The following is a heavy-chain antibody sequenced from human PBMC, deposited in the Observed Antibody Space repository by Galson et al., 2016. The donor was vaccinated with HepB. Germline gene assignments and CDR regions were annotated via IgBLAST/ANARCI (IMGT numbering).Heavy chain of an antibody. D-gene: IGHD2-21*02. Sequence: SVKVSCKASEYTFTAYYLHWVRQAPGQGLEWMGWTNPHSGATNYAKKFQGGVTMTRDTSISTASVELRSLRSDDTAIYYCAKDQCSGGDCFTTFDNWGQGTLVIVSS. J-gene: IGHJ4*02. CDR1: EYTFTAYY. CDR3: AKDQCSGGDCFTTFDN. V-gene: IGHV1-2*02. CDR2: TNPHSGAT.